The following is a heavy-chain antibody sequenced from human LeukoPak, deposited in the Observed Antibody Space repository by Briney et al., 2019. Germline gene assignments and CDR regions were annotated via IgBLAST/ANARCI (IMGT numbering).Heavy chain of an antibody. J-gene: IGHJ5*02. D-gene: IGHD2-21*01. CDR3: AKDEVLWWSGRLNWFDP. Sequence: GSLRLSCAASGFTFSSYGMHWVRQAPGKGLEWVAFIRYDGSNKYYAGSVKGRVTISRDNSKNTLYLQMNSLRAEDTAVYYCAKDEVLWWSGRLNWFDPWGQGTLVTVSS. V-gene: IGHV3-30*02. CDR1: GFTFSSYG. CDR2: IRYDGSNK.